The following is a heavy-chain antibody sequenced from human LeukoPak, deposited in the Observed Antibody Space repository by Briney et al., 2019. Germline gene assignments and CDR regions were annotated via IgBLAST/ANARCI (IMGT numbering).Heavy chain of an antibody. V-gene: IGHV4-59*08. J-gene: IGHJ4*02. CDR3: ARQRTGIFDY. CDR2: IYYSGST. Sequence: NPSETLSLTCTVSGGSISSYYWSWIRQPPGKGLEWIGYIYYSGSTNYNPSLKSRVTISVDTSKNQFSLKLSSVTAADTAVYYCARQRTGIFDYWGQGTLVTVSS. CDR1: GGSISSYY.